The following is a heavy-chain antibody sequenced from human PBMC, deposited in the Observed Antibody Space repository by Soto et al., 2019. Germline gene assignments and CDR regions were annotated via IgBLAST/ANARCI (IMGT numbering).Heavy chain of an antibody. Sequence: SETLSLTCSFSGGSTSRDYWSWIRQPPGKGLEWIGYISYSGITNYNPSLKSRVTISGDTSKNQFSLRLSSVTAADTAVYYCARGRDDCGGDWYLFFYGGQGTLVTVST. CDR1: GGSTSRDY. CDR2: ISYSGIT. J-gene: IGHJ4*02. V-gene: IGHV4-59*01. CDR3: ARGRDDCGGDWYLFFY. D-gene: IGHD2-21*02.